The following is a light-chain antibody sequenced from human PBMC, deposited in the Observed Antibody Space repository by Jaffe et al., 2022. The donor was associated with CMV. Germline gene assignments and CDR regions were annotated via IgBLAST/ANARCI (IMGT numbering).Light chain of an antibody. V-gene: IGKV3-20*01. CDR1: QSFSSIF. CDR3: QQYGNSPRT. CDR2: GAS. Sequence: EIVLTQSPDSLSLSPGERATLSCRGSQSFSSIFLAWYQQKPGQAPRLLIYGASTRATGIPDRFSGSGSGTDFTLTISRLEPEDSAVYYCQQYGNSPRTFGQGTKVEI. J-gene: IGKJ1*01.